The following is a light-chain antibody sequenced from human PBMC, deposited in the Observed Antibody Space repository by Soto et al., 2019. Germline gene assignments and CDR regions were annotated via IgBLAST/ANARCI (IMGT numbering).Light chain of an antibody. Sequence: DIQMTQSPSSLSASIGDRVTITCRASQNIRNYLRWYQLKPGKAPKRLIYAASGLQSGVPSRFSGSGSGTQFTLTISSLQPEDFATYYCQQTYTSTWTFGGGTKVDIK. CDR1: QNIRNY. CDR2: AAS. V-gene: IGKV1-39*01. CDR3: QQTYTSTWT. J-gene: IGKJ4*01.